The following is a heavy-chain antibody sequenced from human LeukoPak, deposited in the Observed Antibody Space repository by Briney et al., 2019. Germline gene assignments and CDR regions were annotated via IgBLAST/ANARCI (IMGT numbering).Heavy chain of an antibody. D-gene: IGHD4-23*01. V-gene: IGHV3-33*01. CDR2: IWYDGSNK. Sequence: GGSLRLSCAASGFTFSSYGMHWVRQAPGKGLEWVAVIWYDGSNKYYADSVKGRFTISGDNSKNTLYLQMNSLRAEDTAVYYCAREDYGGNSGAFDIWGQGTMVTVSS. J-gene: IGHJ3*02. CDR3: AREDYGGNSGAFDI. CDR1: GFTFSSYG.